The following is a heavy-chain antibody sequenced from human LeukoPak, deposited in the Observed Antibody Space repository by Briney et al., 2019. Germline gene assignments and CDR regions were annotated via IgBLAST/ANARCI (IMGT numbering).Heavy chain of an antibody. D-gene: IGHD2-15*01. J-gene: IGHJ4*02. CDR3: ATLRLSDHFDY. Sequence: PGGSLRFSCVASGFTFSSYAMNWVRLSPGKGLEWVSAITDNGNTTYYADSVKGRFTISRDNSKSTLYLQMNSLRAEDTAVYYCATLRLSDHFDYWGQGTLVTVSS. CDR2: ITDNGNTT. CDR1: GFTFSSYA. V-gene: IGHV3-23*01.